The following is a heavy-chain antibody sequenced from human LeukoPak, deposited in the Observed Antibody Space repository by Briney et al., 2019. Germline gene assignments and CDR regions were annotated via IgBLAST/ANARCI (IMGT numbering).Heavy chain of an antibody. D-gene: IGHD2-2*01. CDR2: ISYDGSNK. J-gene: IGHJ4*02. CDR1: GFTFSSYS. Sequence: GGSLRLSCAASGFTFSSYSMNWVRQAPGKGLEWVAVISYDGSNKYYADSVKGRFTISRDNSKNTLYLQMNSLRAEDTAVYYCAKTRLAEDIVVVPAAIDLDYWGQGTLVTVSS. V-gene: IGHV3-30*18. CDR3: AKTRLAEDIVVVPAAIDLDY.